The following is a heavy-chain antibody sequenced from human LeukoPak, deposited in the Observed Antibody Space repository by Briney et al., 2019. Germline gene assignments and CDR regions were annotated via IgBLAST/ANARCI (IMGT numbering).Heavy chain of an antibody. CDR3: ARSHCSGGSCPLDY. V-gene: IGHV3-11*06. CDR2: ISSSSSYT. CDR1: GFTSSDYY. D-gene: IGHD2-15*01. Sequence: GGSLRLSCAASGFTSSDYYMSWIRQAPGKGLEWVSYISSSSSYTNYADSVKGRFTISRDNAKNSLYLQMNSLRAEDTAVYYCARSHCSGGSCPLDYWGQGTLVTVSS. J-gene: IGHJ4*02.